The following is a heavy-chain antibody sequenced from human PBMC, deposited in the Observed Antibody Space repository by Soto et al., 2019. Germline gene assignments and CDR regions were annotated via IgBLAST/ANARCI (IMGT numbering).Heavy chain of an antibody. D-gene: IGHD5-12*01. V-gene: IGHV3-9*01. Sequence: PGGSLRLSCAASGFTFDDYAMHWVRQAPGKGLECVSGISWNSGSIGYADSVKGRFTISRDNAKNSLYLQMNSLRAEDTALYYCAKDKSDGYTAFDIWGQGTMVTVSS. J-gene: IGHJ3*02. CDR3: AKDKSDGYTAFDI. CDR1: GFTFDDYA. CDR2: ISWNSGSI.